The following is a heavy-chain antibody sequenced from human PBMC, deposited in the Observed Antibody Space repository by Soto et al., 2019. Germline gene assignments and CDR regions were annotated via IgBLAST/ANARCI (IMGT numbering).Heavy chain of an antibody. V-gene: IGHV4-39*01. CDR2: IYYSGST. J-gene: IGHJ4*02. CDR1: GGSISSSSYY. CDR3: ARKYVDTAMVSFDY. D-gene: IGHD5-18*01. Sequence: LSLTCTVSGGSISSSSYYWGWIRQPPGKGLEWIGSIYYSGSTYYNPSLKSRVTISVDTSKNQFSLKLSSVTAADTAVYYCARKYVDTAMVSFDYWGQGTLVTVSS.